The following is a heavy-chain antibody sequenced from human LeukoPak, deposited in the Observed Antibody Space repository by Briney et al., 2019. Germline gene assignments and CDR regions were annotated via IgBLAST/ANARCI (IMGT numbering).Heavy chain of an antibody. D-gene: IGHD1-26*01. CDR2: ISSNSSKM. J-gene: IGHJ4*02. V-gene: IGHV3-48*04. Sequence: GGSLRLSCAASGFTFSGFSMNWVRQAPGRGLEWISYISSNSSKMYYADSVKGRFSISRDNAKNSLYLQMNSLRAEDTAVYYCARAGYSRDLDYWGQGTLVTVSS. CDR3: ARAGYSRDLDY. CDR1: GFTFSGFS.